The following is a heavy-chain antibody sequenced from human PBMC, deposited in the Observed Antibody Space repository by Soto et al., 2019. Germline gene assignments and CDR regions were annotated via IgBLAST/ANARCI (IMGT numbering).Heavy chain of an antibody. J-gene: IGHJ4*02. V-gene: IGHV3-30*03. CDR2: ISYDGNNK. D-gene: IGHD3-22*01. CDR1: GFRFSDYG. CDR3: ARGGRSGSSGYYNPSFVY. Sequence: QVQLVQTGGGAVLPGRSLSLSCAASGFRFSDYGMHWVRQAPGKGLEWAAVISYDGNNKYYADSVKGRFTISRDNSKNRIYQQMECLRVEDTAVYYCARGGRSGSSGYYNPSFVYWGQGTLVSVSS.